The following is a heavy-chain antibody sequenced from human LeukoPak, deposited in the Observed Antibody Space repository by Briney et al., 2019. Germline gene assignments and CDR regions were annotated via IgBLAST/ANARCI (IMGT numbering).Heavy chain of an antibody. V-gene: IGHV3-30*04. D-gene: IGHD6-19*01. CDR2: ISYDGSNK. J-gene: IGHJ4*02. CDR3: ARDAGYSSGWYGS. Sequence: SCKASGYTFTSYAMHWVRQAPGKGLEWVAVISYDGSNKYYADSVKGRFTISRDNSKNTLYLQMNSLRAEDTAVYYCARDAGYSSGWYGSWGQGTLVTVSS. CDR1: GYTFTSYA.